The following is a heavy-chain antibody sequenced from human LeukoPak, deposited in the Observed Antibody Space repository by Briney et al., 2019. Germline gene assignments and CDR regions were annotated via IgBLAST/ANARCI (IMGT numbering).Heavy chain of an antibody. J-gene: IGHJ4*02. CDR1: GFIFSRYG. D-gene: IGHD1-26*01. CDR3: ARVVGATIYSHFDY. V-gene: IGHV3-23*01. Sequence: GGSLRLSCAASGFIFSRYGMSWVRQAPGEGLEWVSAISGSGGTTYYTDSVKGRFTISRDNSKNTLYLQMNSLRAEDTAVYYCARVVGATIYSHFDYWGQGTLVTVSS. CDR2: ISGSGGTT.